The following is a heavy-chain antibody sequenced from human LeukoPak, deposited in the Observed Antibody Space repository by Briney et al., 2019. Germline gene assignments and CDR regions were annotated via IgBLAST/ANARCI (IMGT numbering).Heavy chain of an antibody. V-gene: IGHV1-18*01. Sequence: ASVKVSCKASGYTFTSYGISWVRQAPGQGLEWMGWISAYNGNTNYAQKLQGRVTMTTDTSTSTAYMELRSLRSDDTAVYYCARPGLSQYSSGWYEDYFDYWGQGTLVTVSS. CDR3: ARPGLSQYSSGWYEDYFDY. CDR1: GYTFTSYG. D-gene: IGHD6-19*01. CDR2: ISAYNGNT. J-gene: IGHJ4*02.